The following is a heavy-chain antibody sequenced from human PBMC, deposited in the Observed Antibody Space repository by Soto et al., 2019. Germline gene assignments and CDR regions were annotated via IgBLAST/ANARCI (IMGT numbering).Heavy chain of an antibody. CDR2: MSGSGGST. Sequence: VGSLRLSCAASGFTFSRNAMSWVRQAPGKGLEWVSVMSGSGGSTYYADSVTGRFTISRDNSKNTLYLQMNSLRAEDTAVYYCAKGYREYSSSWFDYWGQGTLVTVSS. D-gene: IGHD6-13*01. CDR3: AKGYREYSSSWFDY. J-gene: IGHJ4*02. CDR1: GFTFSRNA. V-gene: IGHV3-23*01.